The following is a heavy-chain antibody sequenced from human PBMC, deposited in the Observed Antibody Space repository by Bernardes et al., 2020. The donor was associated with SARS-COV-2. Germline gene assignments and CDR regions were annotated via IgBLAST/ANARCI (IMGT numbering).Heavy chain of an antibody. V-gene: IGHV3-66*02. CDR2: IYSGGST. CDR3: TRGVEISGEVVLYYYGLDV. J-gene: IGHJ6*02. D-gene: IGHD3-3*01. Sequence: GGSLRLSCAASGFTVSSNYMSWVRQAPGKGLEWVSVIYSGGSTYYADSVKGRFTISRDNSKNTLYLQMNSLRAEDTAVYYCTRGVEISGEVVLYYYGLDVWGQGTTVTVSS. CDR1: GFTVSSNY.